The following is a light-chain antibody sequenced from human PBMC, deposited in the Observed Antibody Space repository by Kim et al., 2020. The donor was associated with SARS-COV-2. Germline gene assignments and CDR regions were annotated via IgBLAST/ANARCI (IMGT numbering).Light chain of an antibody. CDR3: QQFRFYPPT. V-gene: IGKV1-16*01. CDR2: AAS. CDR1: QDISKH. Sequence: ASVGYRVTITCRASQDISKHLAWFQQIPGKAPKPLIYAASNLQGGVPARFGGSGSGTQFTLTIGSLQPEDVATYYCQQFRFYPPTFGGGTKVDIK. J-gene: IGKJ4*01.